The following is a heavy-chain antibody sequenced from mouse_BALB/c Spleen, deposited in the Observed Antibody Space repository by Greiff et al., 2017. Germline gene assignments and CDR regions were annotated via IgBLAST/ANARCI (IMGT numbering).Heavy chain of an antibody. D-gene: IGHD4-1*01. CDR3: TRDLANWALAD. CDR2: ISSGGSYT. Sequence: EVQRVESGGGLVKPGGSLKLSCAASGFTFSSYTMSWVRQTPEKRLEWVATISSGGSYTYYPASVKGRFTISRDNAKNTLYLQMSSLKSEDTAMYYCTRDLANWALADWGQGTLVTVSA. CDR1: GFTFSSYT. J-gene: IGHJ3*01. V-gene: IGHV5-6-4*01.